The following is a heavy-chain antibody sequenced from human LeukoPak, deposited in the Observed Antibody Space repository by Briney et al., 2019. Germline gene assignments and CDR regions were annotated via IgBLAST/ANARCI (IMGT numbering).Heavy chain of an antibody. V-gene: IGHV3-7*01. CDR3: GRFGYVAGIDL. D-gene: IGHD6-19*01. Sequence: HPGGSLRLSCAASGFSFNSYWMTWVRQPPGRGLEWVANIDPAGTDTYYVDPVKGRFTISRDNAKNLVYLQMNTLRAEDTVVYSCGRFGYVAGIDLWGQGTLVTVSS. CDR1: GFSFNSYW. CDR2: IDPAGTDT. J-gene: IGHJ4*02.